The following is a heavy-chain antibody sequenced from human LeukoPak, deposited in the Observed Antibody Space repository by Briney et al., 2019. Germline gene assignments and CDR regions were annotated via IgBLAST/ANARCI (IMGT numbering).Heavy chain of an antibody. CDR3: VREGTLGGNSYFDY. CDR1: GFTFSSYE. J-gene: IGHJ4*02. D-gene: IGHD1-7*01. CDR2: ISSTGSTI. Sequence: GGSLRLSCVASGFTFSSYEMNWVRQAPGKGLEWVSYISSTGSTIYYADSVKGRFTISRDNAKNSLYLQMNSLRAEDTGVFYCVREGTLGGNSYFDYWGQGTLVTVSS. V-gene: IGHV3-48*03.